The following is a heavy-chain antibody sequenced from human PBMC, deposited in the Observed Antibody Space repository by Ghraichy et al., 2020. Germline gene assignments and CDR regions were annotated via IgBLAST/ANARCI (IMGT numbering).Heavy chain of an antibody. CDR1: GGSFSGYY. Sequence: SETLSLTCAVYGGSFSGYYWSWIRQPPGKGLEWIGEINHSGSTNYNPSLKSRVTISVDTSKNQFSLKLSSVTAADTAVYYCARRKGSGSYLWFDPWGQGTLVTVSS. CDR2: INHSGST. D-gene: IGHD3-10*01. V-gene: IGHV4-34*01. J-gene: IGHJ5*02. CDR3: ARRKGSGSYLWFDP.